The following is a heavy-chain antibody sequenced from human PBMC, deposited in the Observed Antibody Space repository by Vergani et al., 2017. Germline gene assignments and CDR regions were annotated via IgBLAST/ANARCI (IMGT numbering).Heavy chain of an antibody. CDR1: GGSISSHY. V-gene: IGHV4-59*08. Sequence: QVQLQESGPGLVKPSETLSLTCTVSGGSISSHYWSWIRQPPGKGLEWIGSIYHSGSTYYNPSLKSRVTISVDTSKNQFSLKLSSVTAADTAVYYCARRDSGLFYDYWGQGTLVTVSS. D-gene: IGHD6-19*01. CDR2: IYHSGST. CDR3: ARRDSGLFYDY. J-gene: IGHJ4*02.